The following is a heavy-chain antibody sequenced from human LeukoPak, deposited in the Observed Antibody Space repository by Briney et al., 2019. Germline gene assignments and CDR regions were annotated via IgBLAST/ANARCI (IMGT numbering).Heavy chain of an antibody. CDR2: IWSDGNNK. J-gene: IGHJ4*02. V-gene: IGHV3-33*06. Sequence: GGSLRLSCTASGFTFSSYVMTWVRQAPGKGPEWVAAIWSDGNNKYYADSVKGRFTISRDNSKNTLYLQINSLRAEDTAVYYCAKESNSVNDYWGQGTLVTVSS. CDR3: AKESNSVNDY. D-gene: IGHD5/OR15-5a*01. CDR1: GFTFSSYV.